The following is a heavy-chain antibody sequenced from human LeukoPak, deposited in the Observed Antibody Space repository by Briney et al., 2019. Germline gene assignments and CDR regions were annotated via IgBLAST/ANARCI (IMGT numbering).Heavy chain of an antibody. V-gene: IGHV3-48*01. CDR2: ISSSSSTI. Sequence: PGGSLRLSCAASGFTFSSYSMNWVRQAPGKGLEWVSYISSSSSTIYYADSVKGRFTISRDNAKNSLYLQMNSLRAEDTAVYYCAKTVDSRGGRYFDYWGQGTLVTVSP. J-gene: IGHJ4*02. D-gene: IGHD3-10*01. CDR3: AKTVDSRGGRYFDY. CDR1: GFTFSSYS.